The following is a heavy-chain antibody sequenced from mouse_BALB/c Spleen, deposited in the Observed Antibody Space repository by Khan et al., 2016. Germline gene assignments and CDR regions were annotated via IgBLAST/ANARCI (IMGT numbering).Heavy chain of an antibody. V-gene: IGHV14-3*02. Sequence: EVQLQESGAELVKPGASVKLSCTASGFNIKDTYMHWVKQRPEQGLEWIGRIDPANGNTKYDPKFQGKATIKADTSSNTAYLQRSSLTSEDTAVDYCARSPDDYDVGFAYWGQGTLVTVAA. D-gene: IGHD2-4*01. CDR1: GFNIKDTY. CDR2: IDPANGNT. CDR3: ARSPDDYDVGFAY. J-gene: IGHJ3*01.